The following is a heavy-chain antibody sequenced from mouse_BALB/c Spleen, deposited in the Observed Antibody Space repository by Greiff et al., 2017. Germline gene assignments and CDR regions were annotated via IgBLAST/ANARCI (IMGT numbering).Heavy chain of an antibody. CDR2: IYPSDSYT. CDR3: TRDGNYPLDY. V-gene: IGHV1-69*02. J-gene: IGHJ2*01. CDR1: GYTFTSYW. Sequence: VQLQQSGAELVRPGASVKLSCKASGYTFTSYWINWVKQRPGQGLEWIGNIYPSDSYTNYNQKFKDKATLTVDKSSSTAYMQLSSPTSEDSAVYYCTRDGNYPLDYWGQGTTLTVSS. D-gene: IGHD2-1*01.